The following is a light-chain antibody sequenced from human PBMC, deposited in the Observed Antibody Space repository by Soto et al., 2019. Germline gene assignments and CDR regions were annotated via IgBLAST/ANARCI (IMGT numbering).Light chain of an antibody. CDR3: SSYTSGSPYV. J-gene: IGLJ1*01. CDR2: EVS. CDR1: SSDVGGYNY. Sequence: QSALTQPASVSGSPGQSITISCTGTSSDVGGYNYVSWYQHHPGKAPKLMIYEVSNRPSGVSNRFSGSKSGNTASLTISGLQDEDEADYYCSSYTSGSPYVFGTGTKVIVL. V-gene: IGLV2-14*01.